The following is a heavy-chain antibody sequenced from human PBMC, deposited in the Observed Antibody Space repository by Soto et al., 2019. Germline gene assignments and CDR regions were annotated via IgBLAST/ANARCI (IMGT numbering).Heavy chain of an antibody. V-gene: IGHV2-26*01. CDR3: ARTLYDDYVHGYFDL. Sequence: QVTLKESGPVLVKPTETLTLTCTVSGFSLSNARMGVSWIRQPPGKALEWLAHSFSNDEKSYSTSLKSRLTISKDTSKSQVVLIMTKMDPVDTATYYCARTLYDDYVHGYFDLWGRGTMVTVSS. D-gene: IGHD4-17*01. J-gene: IGHJ2*01. CDR1: GFSLSNARMG. CDR2: SFSNDEK.